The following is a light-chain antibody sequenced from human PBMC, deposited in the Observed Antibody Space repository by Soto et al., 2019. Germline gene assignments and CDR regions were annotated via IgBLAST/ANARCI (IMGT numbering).Light chain of an antibody. CDR3: YSYGGSYTWV. CDR2: DVS. CDR1: SGDVGGYNF. Sequence: QSALTQPRSVSGSPGQSVTISCTGTSGDVGGYNFVSWYQQHPGTAPTLMIFDVSQRPSGVPDRFSGSKSGNTASLTISGLQADDEAGYYCYSYGGSYTWVFGGGTKLTVL. V-gene: IGLV2-11*01. J-gene: IGLJ3*02.